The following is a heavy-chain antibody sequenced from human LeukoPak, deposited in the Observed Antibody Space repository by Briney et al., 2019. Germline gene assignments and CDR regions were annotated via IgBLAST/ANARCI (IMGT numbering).Heavy chain of an antibody. CDR3: AREGPRGGGNWARDAFDM. V-gene: IGHV4-59*01. CDR2: IYYTGST. CDR1: GGSISSYY. J-gene: IGHJ3*02. Sequence: SETLSLTCTVSGGSISSYYWSWIRQPPGKGLEWIGYIYYTGSTYYNPSLKSRVTISVDTSKNQLSLKLSSVTAADTAVYYCAREGPRGGGNWARDAFDMWGQGTMVTVSS. D-gene: IGHD1-1*01.